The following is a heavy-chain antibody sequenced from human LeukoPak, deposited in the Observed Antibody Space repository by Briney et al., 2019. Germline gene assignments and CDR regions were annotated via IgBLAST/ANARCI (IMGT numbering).Heavy chain of an antibody. J-gene: IGHJ4*02. Sequence: PGGSLRLSCAASGFTFSSYGMHWVRQAPGKGLEWVAVISYDGSNKYYADSVKGRFTISRDNSKNTLYLQMNSLRAEDTAVYYCARGRAVYGSGRGEGGYWGQGTLVTVSS. CDR1: GFTFSSYG. V-gene: IGHV3-30*03. CDR3: ARGRAVYGSGRGEGGY. CDR2: ISYDGSNK. D-gene: IGHD3-10*01.